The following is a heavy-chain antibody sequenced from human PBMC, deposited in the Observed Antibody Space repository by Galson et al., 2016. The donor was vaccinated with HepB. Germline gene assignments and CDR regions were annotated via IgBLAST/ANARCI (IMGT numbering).Heavy chain of an antibody. CDR3: ARDRYSGSYYVGAFDI. D-gene: IGHD1-26*01. CDR1: GYTLTDYY. Sequence: SVKVSCKASGYTLTDYYIHWVRQAPGQGLEWMGWINPNSGGANYAQKFQGRVTMTRDTSISTAYMELSRLRSDDTAIYYCARDRYSGSYYVGAFDIWGQGTMITVSS. J-gene: IGHJ3*02. V-gene: IGHV1-2*02. CDR2: INPNSGGA.